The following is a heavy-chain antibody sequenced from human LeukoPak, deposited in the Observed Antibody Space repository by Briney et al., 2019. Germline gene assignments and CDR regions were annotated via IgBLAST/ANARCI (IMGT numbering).Heavy chain of an antibody. J-gene: IGHJ6*03. CDR2: INHSGST. Sequence: PSETLSLTCAVYGGSFSGYYWSWIRQPPGKGLEWIGEINHSGSTNYNPSLKSRVTISVDTSKNQFSLQLSSVTAADTAVYYCARAGRGQLERRYYYYYMDVWGKGTTVTVSS. D-gene: IGHD1-1*01. CDR1: GGSFSGYY. V-gene: IGHV4-34*01. CDR3: ARAGRGQLERRYYYYYMDV.